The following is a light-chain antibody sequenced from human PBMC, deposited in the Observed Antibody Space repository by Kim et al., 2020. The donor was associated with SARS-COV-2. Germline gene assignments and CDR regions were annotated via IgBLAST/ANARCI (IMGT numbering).Light chain of an antibody. CDR3: QAWDSRTYVV. CDR2: QDT. CDR1: KLGDKY. Sequence: SYELTQPPSVSVSPGQTASITCSGDKLGDKYACWYQQKSCQSPVLVIYQDTKRPSGIPERFSGSNSGNTATLTISGTQALDEADYYCQAWDSRTYVVFGGGTQLTV. V-gene: IGLV3-1*01. J-gene: IGLJ2*01.